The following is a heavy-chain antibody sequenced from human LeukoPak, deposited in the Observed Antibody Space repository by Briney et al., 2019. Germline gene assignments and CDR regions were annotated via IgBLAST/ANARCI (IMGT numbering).Heavy chain of an antibody. Sequence: GGSLRLSCAASGFTFSSYTMHWIRQAPGKGLEWVSSISGSNSFIFYADSVKGRFTVSRDNAKDSLYLQMNSLRAEDTAVYYCARALTTLTYEGYWGQGTLVTVSS. V-gene: IGHV3-21*01. CDR2: ISGSNSFI. CDR1: GFTFSSYT. D-gene: IGHD1-1*01. CDR3: ARALTTLTYEGY. J-gene: IGHJ4*02.